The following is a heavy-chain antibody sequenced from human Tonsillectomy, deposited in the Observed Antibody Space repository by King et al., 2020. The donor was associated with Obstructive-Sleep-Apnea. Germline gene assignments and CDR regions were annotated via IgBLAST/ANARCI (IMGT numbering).Heavy chain of an antibody. CDR1: GFTFSSYW. J-gene: IGHJ4*02. D-gene: IGHD3-22*01. CDR3: VRFRWYYDGDGHFDY. V-gene: IGHV3-7*03. CDR2: TNHDGSEK. Sequence: VQLVESGGGLVQPGGSLRLSCAASGFTFSSYWMSWVRQAPGKGLEWVTKTNHDGSEKNYVDSVKGRFSISRDNAKNSVSLQMNFLRVEDTAVYYCVRFRWYYDGDGHFDYWGQGSLVTVSS.